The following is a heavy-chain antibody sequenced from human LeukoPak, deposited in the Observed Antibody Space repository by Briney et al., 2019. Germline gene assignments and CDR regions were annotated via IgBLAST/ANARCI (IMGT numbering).Heavy chain of an antibody. Sequence: ASVKVSCKASGYTFTGYYMHWVRRAPGQGLEWMGLINPTAGNTYYAQRFQGRVTMTRNTSTSTVYMELSSLRSEDTAVYYCARTRDGYNDAYDIWGQGTMVTVPS. J-gene: IGHJ3*02. D-gene: IGHD5-24*01. CDR3: ARTRDGYNDAYDI. V-gene: IGHV1-46*01. CDR1: GYTFTGYY. CDR2: INPTAGNT.